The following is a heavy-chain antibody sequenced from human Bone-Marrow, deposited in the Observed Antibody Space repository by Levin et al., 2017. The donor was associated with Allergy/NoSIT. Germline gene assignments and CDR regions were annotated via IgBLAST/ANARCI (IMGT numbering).Heavy chain of an antibody. CDR1: GFTFRNYE. J-gene: IGHJ3*02. CDR2: IGSSGSTI. CDR3: ARDREDGLDYVHDAFDS. Sequence: GGSLRLSCEGSGFTFRNYEMNWVRQAPGKGLEWISYIGSSGSTIYYADSVKGRFTISRDNAKNSLYLQMNSLRAEDTAFYYCARDREDGLDYVHDAFDSWGQGTMVTVSS. D-gene: IGHD4-17*01. V-gene: IGHV3-48*03.